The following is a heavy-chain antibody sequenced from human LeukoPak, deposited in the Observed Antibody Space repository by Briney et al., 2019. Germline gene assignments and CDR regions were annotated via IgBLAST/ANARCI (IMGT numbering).Heavy chain of an antibody. CDR2: IIPIFGTA. V-gene: IGHV1-69*06. CDR3: ARDPYDSSSYYYSYFDY. Sequence: SVKVSCKASGYTFTSYGISWVRQAPGQGLEWMGGIIPIFGTANYAQKFQGRVTITADKSTSTAYMELSSLRSDDTAVYYCARDPYDSSSYYYSYFDYWGQGTLVTVSS. J-gene: IGHJ4*02. D-gene: IGHD3-22*01. CDR1: GYTFTSYG.